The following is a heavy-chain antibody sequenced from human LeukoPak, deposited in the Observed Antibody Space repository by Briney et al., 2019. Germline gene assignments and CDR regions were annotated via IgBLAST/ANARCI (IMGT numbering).Heavy chain of an antibody. CDR2: INHSGST. CDR3: ASRWDSSGYYYDY. D-gene: IGHD3-22*01. CDR1: GGSFSGYY. J-gene: IGHJ4*02. Sequence: SETLSLTCAVYGGSFSGYYWSWIRQPPGKGLERIGEINHSGSTNYNPSLKSRVTISVDTSKNQFSLKLSSVTAADTAVYYCASRWDSSGYYYDYWGQGTLVTVSS. V-gene: IGHV4-34*01.